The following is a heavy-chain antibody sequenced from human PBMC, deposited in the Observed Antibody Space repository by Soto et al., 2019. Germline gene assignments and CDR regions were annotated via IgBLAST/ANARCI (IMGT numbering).Heavy chain of an antibody. Sequence: ASVKVSCKASGYTFTGYYMHWVRQAPGQGLEWMGWINPNSGGTNYAQKFQGWVTMTRDTSISTAYMELSRLRSDDTAVYYCARDHSTIFGVVLASRSYYYYGMDVWGQGTTVTVSS. J-gene: IGHJ6*02. CDR1: GYTFTGYY. CDR3: ARDHSTIFGVVLASRSYYYYGMDV. V-gene: IGHV1-2*04. D-gene: IGHD3-3*01. CDR2: INPNSGGT.